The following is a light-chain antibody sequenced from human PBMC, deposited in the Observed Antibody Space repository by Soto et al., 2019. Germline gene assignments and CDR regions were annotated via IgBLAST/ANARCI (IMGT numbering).Light chain of an antibody. V-gene: IGLV2-14*01. CDR2: EVS. CDR1: SSDVGGYNY. CDR3: SSSTTSSSTQV. J-gene: IGLJ1*01. Sequence: QSALTQPASVSGSPGQSITISCTGTSSDVGGYNYVSWYQQHPGKAPKLMIYEVSNRPSAVSNRFSGSKSGNTASLAISGLQADDEADYYCSSSTTSSSTQVFGAGTKVTVL.